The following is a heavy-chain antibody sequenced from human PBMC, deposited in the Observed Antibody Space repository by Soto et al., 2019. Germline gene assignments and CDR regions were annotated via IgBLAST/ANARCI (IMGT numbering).Heavy chain of an antibody. CDR3: AREDGVVGSSSAFDH. D-gene: IGHD1-26*01. V-gene: IGHV3-21*01. CDR1: GFTFSTYT. Sequence: EVQVVESGGSLVQPGGSLRLSCVFSGFTFSTYTMNWVRQAPGKGLEWVSSINGRSNYVYYADSVKGRFTISRDNAKNSLYLQMNRLRAEDTAIYYCAREDGVVGSSSAFDHWGLGTLVTVSS. CDR2: INGRSNYV. J-gene: IGHJ4*02.